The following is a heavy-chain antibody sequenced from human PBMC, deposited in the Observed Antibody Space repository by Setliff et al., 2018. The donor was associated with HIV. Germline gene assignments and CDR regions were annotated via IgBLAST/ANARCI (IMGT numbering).Heavy chain of an antibody. V-gene: IGHV4-61*02. CDR3: ARGRYSSGCYKDAFDI. Sequence: TSETLSLTCTVSGGSISSGSYYWSWIRQPAGKGLEWIGRIYTSGNTNYNPSLKSRVTISADTSKKQFSLKLNSVTAADTAVYYCARGRYSSGCYKDAFDIWGQGTMVTVSS. D-gene: IGHD6-19*01. CDR1: GGSISSGSYY. J-gene: IGHJ3*02. CDR2: IYTSGNT.